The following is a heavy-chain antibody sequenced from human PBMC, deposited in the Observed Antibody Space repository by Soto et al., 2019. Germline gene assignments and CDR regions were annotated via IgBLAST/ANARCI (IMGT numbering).Heavy chain of an antibody. J-gene: IGHJ4*02. CDR1: GFTFSSYG. D-gene: IGHD6-13*01. CDR2: ISYDGSNK. Sequence: LRLSCAASGFTFSSYGMHWVRQAPGKGLEWVAVISYDGSNKYYADSVKGRFTISRDNSKNTLYLQMNSLRAEDTAVYYCAKIPPGIAAAGSYWGQGTPVTVSS. V-gene: IGHV3-30*18. CDR3: AKIPPGIAAAGSY.